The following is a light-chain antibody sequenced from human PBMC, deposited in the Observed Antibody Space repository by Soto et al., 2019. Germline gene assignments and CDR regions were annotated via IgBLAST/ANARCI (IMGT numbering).Light chain of an antibody. CDR3: CSYAGSYIPYV. J-gene: IGLJ1*01. V-gene: IGLV2-11*01. CDR1: SSDVGGYNY. CDR2: DVS. Sequence: QSALTQPRSVSGSPGQSVTISCTGTSSDVGGYNYVSWYQQHPGKAPKLMIYDVSKRPSGVPDRFSGSKSGSTASLTISGLQAEDEADYYCCSYAGSYIPYVFGTGTKVTVL.